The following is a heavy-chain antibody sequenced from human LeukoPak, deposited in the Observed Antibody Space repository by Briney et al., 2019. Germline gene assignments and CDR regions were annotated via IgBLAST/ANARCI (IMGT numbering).Heavy chain of an antibody. Sequence: ASVKVSCKASGYTFTNYYMHWVRQAPGQGLEWMGIINPSGGSTSYAQKFQGRVTMTRDTSTSTVYMELSSLRSEDTAVYYCARDYYGDREDYYFDYWGQGTLVTVSS. CDR1: GYTFTNYY. D-gene: IGHD4-17*01. CDR3: ARDYYGDREDYYFDY. V-gene: IGHV1-46*01. J-gene: IGHJ4*02. CDR2: INPSGGST.